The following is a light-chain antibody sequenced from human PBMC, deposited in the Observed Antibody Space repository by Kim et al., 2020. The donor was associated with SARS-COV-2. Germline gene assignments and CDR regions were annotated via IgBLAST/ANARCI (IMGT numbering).Light chain of an antibody. CDR3: QQYYSTPT. J-gene: IGKJ1*01. Sequence: RATINCKSSHSVLYSSSNKNYLAWYQQKPGQPPKLLIYWASTRESGVPDRFSGSGSGTDFTLTISSLQAEDVAVYYCQQYYSTPTFGQGTKVDIK. CDR1: HSVLYSSSNKNY. CDR2: WAS. V-gene: IGKV4-1*01.